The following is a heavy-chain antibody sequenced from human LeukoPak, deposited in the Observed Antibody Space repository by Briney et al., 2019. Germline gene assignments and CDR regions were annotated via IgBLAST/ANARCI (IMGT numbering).Heavy chain of an antibody. V-gene: IGHV3-23*01. J-gene: IGHJ4*02. CDR3: AKIWGGLDY. D-gene: IGHD3-16*01. CDR2: ISNSGDTT. CDR1: GFTFSSYA. Sequence: GGSLRLSCAASGFTFSSYAMTWVRQAPGKGLQWVSTISNSGDTTYYADSVKGRFTIYRDNSKNTLYLQMDSLRAEDTAVYHCAKIWGGLDYWGQGTLVTVSS.